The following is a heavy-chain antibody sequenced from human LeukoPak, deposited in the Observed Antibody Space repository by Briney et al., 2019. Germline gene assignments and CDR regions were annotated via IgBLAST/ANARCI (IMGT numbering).Heavy chain of an antibody. J-gene: IGHJ5*02. D-gene: IGHD3-3*01. CDR3: ARAKSQGFTIFGVLIESFDP. V-gene: IGHV4-59*01. Sequence: SETLSLTCTVSGGSTSSDYWSWIRQSPGKGLEWVGYVYNSGDTGKNPSLKSRVTILLDTSKNQFSLKLSSVTAADTAVYYCARAKSQGFTIFGVLIESFDPWGQGTLVTVSS. CDR2: VYNSGDT. CDR1: GGSTSSDY.